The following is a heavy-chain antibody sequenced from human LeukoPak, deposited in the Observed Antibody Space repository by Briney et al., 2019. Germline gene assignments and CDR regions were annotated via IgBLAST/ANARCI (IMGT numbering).Heavy chain of an antibody. CDR2: IYTSGST. V-gene: IGHV4-61*02. CDR3: ARDSSLSGWFDP. D-gene: IGHD3-10*01. Sequence: SQTLSLTCTVSGGSISSGSYYWSWIRQPAGKGLEWIGRIYTSGSTIYNPSLKSRVTISLDTSKNQFSLKLRSVTAADTAVYYCARDSSLSGWFDPWGQGTLVTVSS. CDR1: GGSISSGSYY. J-gene: IGHJ5*02.